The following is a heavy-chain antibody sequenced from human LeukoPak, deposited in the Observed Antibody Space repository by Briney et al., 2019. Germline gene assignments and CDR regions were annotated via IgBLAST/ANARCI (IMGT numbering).Heavy chain of an antibody. J-gene: IGHJ4*02. CDR3: ARTIAAAGTGADY. Sequence: GRSLRLSCAASGFTFSSYAMHWVRQAPGKGLEWVAVISYDGSNKYYADPVKGRFTISRDNSRNTLYLQMNSLRAEDTAVYYCARTIAAAGTGADYWGQGTLVTVSS. CDR2: ISYDGSNK. V-gene: IGHV3-30-3*01. D-gene: IGHD6-13*01. CDR1: GFTFSSYA.